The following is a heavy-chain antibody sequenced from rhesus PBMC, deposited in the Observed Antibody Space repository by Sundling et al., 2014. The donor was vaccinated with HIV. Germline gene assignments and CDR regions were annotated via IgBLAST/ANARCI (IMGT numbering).Heavy chain of an antibody. Sequence: QVQLVQSGAEVKKPGASVKLSCKASGYSLTRNSINWVRQAPGQGPEWMGWINPANGKTGYVQKFRDRVTMTRDTSTNTAHMELSSLRSDDTAVYFCARGGSCDNNTCYEYWYFDLWGPGTPISISS. D-gene: IGHD2-2*01. CDR2: INPANGKT. J-gene: IGHJ2*01. V-gene: IGHV1-200*01. CDR1: GYSLTRNS. CDR3: ARGGSCDNNTCYEYWYFDL.